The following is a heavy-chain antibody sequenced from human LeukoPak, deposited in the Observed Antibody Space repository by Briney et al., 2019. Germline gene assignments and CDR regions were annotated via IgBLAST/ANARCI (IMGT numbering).Heavy chain of an antibody. D-gene: IGHD6-13*01. J-gene: IGHJ4*02. CDR3: ARADSSKEAFDY. V-gene: IGHV1-18*04. CDR2: ISAYNGNT. CDR1: GYTFTGYY. Sequence: ASVKVSCKASGYTFTGYYMHWVRQAPGQGLEWMGWISAYNGNTNYAQKLQGRVTMTTDTSTSTAYMELRSLRSDDTAVYYCARADSSKEAFDYWGQGTLVTVSS.